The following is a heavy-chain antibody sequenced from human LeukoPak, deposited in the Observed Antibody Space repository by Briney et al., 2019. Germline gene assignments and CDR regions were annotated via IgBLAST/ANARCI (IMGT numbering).Heavy chain of an antibody. CDR3: ARDNDSRDPPHFDY. CDR1: GFTFSTYC. Sequence: GGSLRLSCAASGFTFSTYCMNWVRQAPGKGLEWVSSFSSSSSYIYYADSVKGRFTISRDNAKNSLYLQMNSLRAEDTAVYYCARDNDSRDPPHFDYWGQGTLVTVSS. CDR2: FSSSSSYI. J-gene: IGHJ4*02. V-gene: IGHV3-21*01. D-gene: IGHD3-16*01.